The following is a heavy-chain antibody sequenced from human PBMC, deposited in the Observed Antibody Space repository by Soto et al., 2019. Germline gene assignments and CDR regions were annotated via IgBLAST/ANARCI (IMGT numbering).Heavy chain of an antibody. CDR3: ARGSRAGYDPRGFDY. D-gene: IGHD5-12*01. V-gene: IGHV3-30-3*01. Sequence: QVQLVESGGGVVQPGRSLRLSCAASGFTFSSYAMHWVRQAPGKGLEWVAVISYDGSNKYYADSVKGRFTTSRDNSKNTLYLQMNSLRAEDTAVYYCARGSRAGYDPRGFDYWGQGTLVTVSS. CDR1: GFTFSSYA. J-gene: IGHJ4*02. CDR2: ISYDGSNK.